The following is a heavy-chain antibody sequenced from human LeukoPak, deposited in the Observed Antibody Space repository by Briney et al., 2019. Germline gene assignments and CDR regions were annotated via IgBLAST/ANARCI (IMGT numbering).Heavy chain of an antibody. J-gene: IGHJ4*02. CDR3: ARATAAGNDY. CDR2: IYHSGST. D-gene: IGHD6-13*01. CDR1: GGSISSGGYS. V-gene: IGHV4-30-2*01. Sequence: PSETLSLTCAVSGGSISSGGYSWSWVRQPPGKGLEWIGYIYHSGSTNYNPSLKSRVTISVDKSKNQFSLKLSSVTAADTAVYYCARATAAGNDYWGQGTLVTVSS.